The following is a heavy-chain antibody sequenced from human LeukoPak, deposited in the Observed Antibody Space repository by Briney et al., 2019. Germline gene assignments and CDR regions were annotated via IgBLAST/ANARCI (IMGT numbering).Heavy chain of an antibody. D-gene: IGHD4-17*01. CDR3: ARVPNYGDYAYYYYYMDV. V-gene: IGHV1-18*01. CDR1: GYTFTSYG. Sequence: AASVTVSCTASGYTFTSYGISWVRQAPGQGLEWMGWISAYNGNTNYAQKLQGRVTMTTDTSTSTAYMELRSLRSDDTAVYYCARVPNYGDYAYYYYYMDVWGKGTTVTVSS. CDR2: ISAYNGNT. J-gene: IGHJ6*03.